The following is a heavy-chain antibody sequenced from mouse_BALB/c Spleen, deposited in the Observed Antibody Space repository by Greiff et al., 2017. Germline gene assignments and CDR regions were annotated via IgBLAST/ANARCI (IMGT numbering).Heavy chain of an antibody. V-gene: IGHV5-9-4*01. CDR1: GFTFSSYA. D-gene: IGHD2-14*01. J-gene: IGHJ4*01. Sequence: EVQVVESGGGLVKPGGSLKLSCAASGFTFSSYAMSWVRQSPEKRLEWVAEISSGGSYTYYPDTVTGRFTISRDNAKNTLYLEMSSLRSEDTAMYYCARDRYGDGYAMDYWGQGTSVTVSS. CDR2: ISSGGSYT. CDR3: ARDRYGDGYAMDY.